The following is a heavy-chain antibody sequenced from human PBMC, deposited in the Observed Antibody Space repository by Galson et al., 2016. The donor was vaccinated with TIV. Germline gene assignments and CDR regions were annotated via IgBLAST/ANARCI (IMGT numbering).Heavy chain of an antibody. CDR3: AVWIQPELGMDV. V-gene: IGHV1-46*03. J-gene: IGHJ6*02. CDR2: INPSGGST. D-gene: IGHD5-18*01. CDR1: GYAFTSYY. Sequence: SVKVSCKASGYAFTSYYMHWVRQAPGQGLEWMGIINPSGGSTSYAQKFQGRVTMTRDTSTSTVYMELSSLRSEDTAVYYCAVWIQPELGMDVWGQGTTVTVSS.